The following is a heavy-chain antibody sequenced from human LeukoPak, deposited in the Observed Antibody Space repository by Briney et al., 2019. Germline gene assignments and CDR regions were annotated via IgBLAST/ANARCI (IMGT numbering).Heavy chain of an antibody. J-gene: IGHJ3*01. CDR1: GYTFTDNY. Sequence: ASVKVSCKASGYTFTDNYMHWVRQAPGQGLEWMGWINPNSGDTNYAQKFQGRVSVTRETSISTAYMELSRLRSDDTAVYYCARYYYDTSSVFDVWGQGTRVTVSS. D-gene: IGHD3-22*01. CDR2: INPNSGDT. V-gene: IGHV1-2*02. CDR3: ARYYYDTSSVFDV.